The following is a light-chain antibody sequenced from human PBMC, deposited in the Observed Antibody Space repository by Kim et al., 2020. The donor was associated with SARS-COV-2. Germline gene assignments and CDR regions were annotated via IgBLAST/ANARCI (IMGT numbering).Light chain of an antibody. J-gene: IGLJ3*02. CDR3: AAWDASLNGWV. CDR2: SDY. V-gene: IGLV1-44*01. CDR1: SSNIGSNT. Sequence: QSVLTQSPSASGTPGQRATISCSGSSSNIGSNTVNWYQQLPGTAPELLIYSDYQRPSGVPDRISASKSGTSASLAISGLQSEDEADYYCAAWDASLNGWVFGGGTKVTVL.